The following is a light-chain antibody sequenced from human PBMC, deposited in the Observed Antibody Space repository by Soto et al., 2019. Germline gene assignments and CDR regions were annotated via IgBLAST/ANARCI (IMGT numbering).Light chain of an antibody. Sequence: QSALTQPPSVSAAPGQTVTISCSGSSSNIGNNYVSWYQQLPGTAPKLLIYDNNKRPSGIPDRFSGSKSDTSATLGITGLQTGDEADYYCATWDSSLSAVVFGGGTKLTVL. CDR2: DNN. CDR3: ATWDSSLSAVV. J-gene: IGLJ2*01. CDR1: SSNIGNNY. V-gene: IGLV1-51*01.